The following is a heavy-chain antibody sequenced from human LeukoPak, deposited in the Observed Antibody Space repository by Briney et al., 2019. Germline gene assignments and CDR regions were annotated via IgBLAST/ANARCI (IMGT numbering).Heavy chain of an antibody. Sequence: PGGSLRLSCAASGFTFSTYEMNWVRQAPGKGLEWVSYISGTGGNIYYADSVKGRFTISRDNSKNTLFLQMNGLRAEDTAVYFCARGSGWYHYFDNWGLGRLVTVSS. J-gene: IGHJ4*02. CDR1: GFTFSTYE. CDR3: ARGSGWYHYFDN. CDR2: ISGTGGNI. V-gene: IGHV3-48*03. D-gene: IGHD6-19*01.